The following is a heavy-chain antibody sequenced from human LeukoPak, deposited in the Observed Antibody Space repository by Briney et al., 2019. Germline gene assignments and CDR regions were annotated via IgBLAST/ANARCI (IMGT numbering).Heavy chain of an antibody. CDR2: ISWNSGSI. D-gene: IGHD6-19*01. V-gene: IGHV3-9*01. J-gene: IGHJ4*02. CDR1: GFTFDDYA. Sequence: GGSLRLSCAASGFTFDDYAMHWVRQAPGKGLEWVSGISWNSGSIGYADSVKGRFTISRDNSKNTLYLQMNSLRAEDTAVYYCAKVPMDAGWLVLDYWGQGTLVTVSS. CDR3: AKVPMDAGWLVLDY.